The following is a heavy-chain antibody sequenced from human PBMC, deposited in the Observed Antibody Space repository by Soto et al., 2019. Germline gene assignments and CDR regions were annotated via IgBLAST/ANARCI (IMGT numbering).Heavy chain of an antibody. CDR1: GGSISSGGYY. CDR2: IYYSGST. CDR3: ATGTGDTAMSALHGRDISYWYFDL. D-gene: IGHD5-18*01. Sequence: QVQLQESGPGLVKPSQTLSLTCTVSGGSISSGGYYWSWIRQHPGKGLEWIGYIYYSGSTYYNPSLKSRVTISVDTSKNQFSLKLSSVTAADTAVYYCATGTGDTAMSALHGRDISYWYFDLWGRGTLVTVSS. J-gene: IGHJ2*01. V-gene: IGHV4-31*03.